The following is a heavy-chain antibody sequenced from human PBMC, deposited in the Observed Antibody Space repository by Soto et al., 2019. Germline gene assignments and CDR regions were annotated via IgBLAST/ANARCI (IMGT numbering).Heavy chain of an antibody. CDR2: IMPVFPTP. Sequence: QVQLVQSGAEVKKPGSSVKVSCKASGGTFSTSAISWVRQAPGQGLEWVGGIMPVFPTPDYAQKFQGRVIITADESTTTAYLELTSLRADDTAVYYCARDKDRLQLGGNYYYSLDGWGQGTAITVSS. J-gene: IGHJ6*02. CDR3: ARDKDRLQLGGNYYYSLDG. CDR1: GGTFSTSA. V-gene: IGHV1-69*12. D-gene: IGHD1-1*01.